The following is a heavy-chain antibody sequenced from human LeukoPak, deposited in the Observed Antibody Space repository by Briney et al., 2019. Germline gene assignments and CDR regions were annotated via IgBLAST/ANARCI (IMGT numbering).Heavy chain of an antibody. CDR3: AKDLWFGEFLHY. V-gene: IGHV3-30*18. D-gene: IGHD3-10*01. J-gene: IGHJ4*02. Sequence: GGSLRLSCAASGFTFSYYGMHWVRQAPGKGLNGGAAISDDGSNEYYADSVKGRFTISRDNSKNTLYLQMNSLRAEDTAVYYCAKDLWFGEFLHYWGQGTLVTVSS. CDR1: GFTFSYYG. CDR2: ISDDGSNE.